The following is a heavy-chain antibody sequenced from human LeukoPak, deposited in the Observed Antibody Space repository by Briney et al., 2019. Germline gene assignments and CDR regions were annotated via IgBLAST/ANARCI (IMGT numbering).Heavy chain of an antibody. V-gene: IGHV3-30*04. CDR3: AKEGSGSYGDNYFDY. CDR1: GFTFSSYA. D-gene: IGHD1-26*01. J-gene: IGHJ4*02. CDR2: ISYDGSNK. Sequence: GGSLRLSCAASGFTFSSYAMHWVRQAPGKGLEWVAVISYDGSNKYYADSVKGRFTISRDNSKNTLYLQMNSLRAEDTAVYYCAKEGSGSYGDNYFDYWGQGTLVTVSS.